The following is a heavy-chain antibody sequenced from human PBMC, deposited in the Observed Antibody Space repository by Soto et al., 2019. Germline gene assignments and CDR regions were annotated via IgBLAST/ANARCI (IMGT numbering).Heavy chain of an antibody. J-gene: IGHJ4*02. CDR3: ARAAAAGTGGDVDY. CDR1: GFTFSSEW. V-gene: IGHV3-74*01. CDR2: IDPYDTGSNK. Sequence: SLSLSCTASGFTFSSEWLHWVRPPPGKGLVWVSRIDPYDTGSNKYYADSVKGRFTISRDNSKNTLYLQMNSLRAEDTAVYYCARAAAAGTGGDVDYWGQGTLVTV. D-gene: IGHD6-13*01.